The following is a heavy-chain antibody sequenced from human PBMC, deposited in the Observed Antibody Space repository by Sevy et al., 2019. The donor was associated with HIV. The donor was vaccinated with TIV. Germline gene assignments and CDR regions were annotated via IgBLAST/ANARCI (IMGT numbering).Heavy chain of an antibody. J-gene: IGHJ4*02. Sequence: EGSLRLSCAASGFTFSIYTMSWVRQAPGKGLEWVSTFSFGGSTIHYADSVKGRFTISRDNSKNTLYLQMNSLRADDTAVYYCASEGCTVPHDYWGQGTLVTVSS. CDR3: ASEGCTVPHDY. CDR2: FSFGGSTI. D-gene: IGHD2-8*02. V-gene: IGHV3-23*01. CDR1: GFTFSIYT.